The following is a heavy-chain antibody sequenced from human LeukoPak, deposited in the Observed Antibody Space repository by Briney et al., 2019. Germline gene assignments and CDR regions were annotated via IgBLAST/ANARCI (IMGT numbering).Heavy chain of an antibody. J-gene: IGHJ3*02. CDR3: AGVRHDYGDYGAFDI. CDR2: IIPIFGTA. Sequence: GASVKVSCKASGGTFSSYAISWVRQAPGQGLEWMGGIIPIFGTANYAQKFQGRVTITTDESTSTAYMELSSLRSEDTAVYYCAGVRHDYGDYGAFDIWGQGQWSPSLQ. CDR1: GGTFSSYA. D-gene: IGHD4-17*01. V-gene: IGHV1-69*05.